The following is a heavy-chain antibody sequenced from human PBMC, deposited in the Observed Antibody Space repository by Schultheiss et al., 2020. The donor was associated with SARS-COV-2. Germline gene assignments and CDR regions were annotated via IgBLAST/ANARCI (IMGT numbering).Heavy chain of an antibody. CDR2: IRSKANSYAT. CDR3: ARESPVGNYGSPDY. V-gene: IGHV3-73*01. CDR1: GFTVSSNY. D-gene: IGHD3-22*01. J-gene: IGHJ4*02. Sequence: GGSLRLSCAASGFTVSSNYMSWVRQASGKGLEWVGRIRSKANSYATAYAASVKGRFTISRDNSKNMLYLQMSSLRAEDTAVYYCARESPVGNYGSPDYWGQGTLVTVSS.